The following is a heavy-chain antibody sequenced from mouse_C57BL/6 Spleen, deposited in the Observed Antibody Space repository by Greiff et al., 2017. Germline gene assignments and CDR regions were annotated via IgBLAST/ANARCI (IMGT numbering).Heavy chain of an antibody. D-gene: IGHD1-3*01. CDR1: GFTFSDSG. V-gene: IGHV5-17*01. J-gene: IGHJ3*01. Sequence: EVKLMESGGGLVKPGGSLKLSCAASGFTFSDSGMHWVRQAPERGLEWVAYISSGSSTIYYADTVKGRFTIAGDNAKNTLFLQMTSLRSEDTAMYYCARDKCAWFAYWGQGTLVTVSA. CDR3: ARDKCAWFAY. CDR2: ISSGSSTI.